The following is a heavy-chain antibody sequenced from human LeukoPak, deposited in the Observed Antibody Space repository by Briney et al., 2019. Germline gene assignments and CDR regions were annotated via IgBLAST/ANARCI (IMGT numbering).Heavy chain of an antibody. J-gene: IGHJ4*02. CDR3: ARHSEGIGFDY. CDR1: GYTFTNYW. CDR2: IYPGDSDT. Sequence: GESLKISCKASGYTFTNYWIGWVRQMPGKGLEWMGIIYPGDSDTRYSPSFRGQVIISADKSIRTAYLQWTSLKASDTAMYYCARHSEGIGFDYWGQGTLVTVSS. D-gene: IGHD3-10*01. V-gene: IGHV5-51*01.